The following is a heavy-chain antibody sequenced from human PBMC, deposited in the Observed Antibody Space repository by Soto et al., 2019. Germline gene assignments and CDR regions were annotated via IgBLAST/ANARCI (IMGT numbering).Heavy chain of an antibody. D-gene: IGHD5-18*01. CDR3: ARDRLMATAGTARHYFGLDV. J-gene: IGHJ6*02. Sequence: LSLTCTVSGGSIRSGGYYWSWVRQNPRKGLEWIGNIYYSGNTYYNPSLKSRLTISVDTSKNQFSLNLSSVTAADTAVYYCARDRLMATAGTARHYFGLDVWGQGTAVTVSS. CDR1: GGSIRSGGYY. CDR2: IYYSGNT. V-gene: IGHV4-31*03.